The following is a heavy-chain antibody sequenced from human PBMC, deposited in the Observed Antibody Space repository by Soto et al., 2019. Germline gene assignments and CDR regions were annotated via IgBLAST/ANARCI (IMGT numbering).Heavy chain of an antibody. J-gene: IGHJ4*02. D-gene: IGHD6-19*01. Sequence: EVQLLESGGGLVKPGGSLRLSCAASGFTFNSFDMAWVRQAPGKGLEWVSGISHDATRTYYADSAEGRFTISRDNSDHLTSLQLNSLRAEDTAIYYCAEDAPRTSGWFPFDHWGQGITVTVSS. V-gene: IGHV3-23*01. CDR1: GFTFNSFD. CDR3: AEDAPRTSGWFPFDH. CDR2: ISHDATRT.